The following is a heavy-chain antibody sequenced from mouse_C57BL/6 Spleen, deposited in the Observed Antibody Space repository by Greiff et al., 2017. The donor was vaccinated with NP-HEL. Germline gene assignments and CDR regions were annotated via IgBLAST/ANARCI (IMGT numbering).Heavy chain of an antibody. Sequence: EVQLQQSGPELVKPGASVKIPCKASGYTFTDYNMDWVKQSHGKSLEWIGDINPNNGGTIYNQKFKGKATLTVDKSSSTAYMELRSLTSEDTAVYYCTRGDYDSYYFDYWGQGTTLTVSS. V-gene: IGHV1-18*01. CDR1: GYTFTDYN. J-gene: IGHJ2*01. CDR2: INPNNGGT. D-gene: IGHD2-4*01. CDR3: TRGDYDSYYFDY.